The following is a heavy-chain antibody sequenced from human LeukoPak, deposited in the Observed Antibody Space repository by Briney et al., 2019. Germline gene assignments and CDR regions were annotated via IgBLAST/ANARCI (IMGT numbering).Heavy chain of an antibody. CDR2: IKQDGSEK. V-gene: IGHV3-7*01. Sequence: PGGSLRLSCAASGFTFSIYWMSWVRQAPGKGLEWVANIKQDGSEKYYVDSVKGRFTVSRDNAKNSLYLQMNSLRAEDTAVYYCARAGPPRGDYYYYYMDVWGKGTTVTVSS. D-gene: IGHD3-10*01. J-gene: IGHJ6*03. CDR1: GFTFSIYW. CDR3: ARAGPPRGDYYYYYMDV.